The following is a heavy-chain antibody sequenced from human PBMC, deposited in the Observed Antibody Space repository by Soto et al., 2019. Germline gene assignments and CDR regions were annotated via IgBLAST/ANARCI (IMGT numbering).Heavy chain of an antibody. Sequence: QVQLQQWGAGLLKPSETLSLTCAVYGGSFSGYYWTWIRQPPGTGLEWIGEINHSGSTNYNPSLRSRFTISVDTSKTPFSLKLTSVTAADTAVYYCARDKITGLFDYWGQGTLVTVSS. V-gene: IGHV4-34*01. CDR2: INHSGST. J-gene: IGHJ4*02. D-gene: IGHD2-8*02. CDR1: GGSFSGYY. CDR3: ARDKITGLFDY.